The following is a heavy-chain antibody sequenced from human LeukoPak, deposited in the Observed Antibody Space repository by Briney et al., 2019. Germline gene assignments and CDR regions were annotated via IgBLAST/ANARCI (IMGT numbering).Heavy chain of an antibody. CDR1: GYTFTVYY. CDR2: INPNSGGT. CDR3: ARKYSSSSKFDP. D-gene: IGHD6-6*01. Sequence: EASVKVSCEASGYTFTVYYMHWVRQAPGQGLEWMGWINPNSGGTNYAQKFQGRVTMTRDTSISTAYMELSRLRSDDTAVYYCARKYSSSSKFDPWGQGTLVTVSS. V-gene: IGHV1-2*02. J-gene: IGHJ5*02.